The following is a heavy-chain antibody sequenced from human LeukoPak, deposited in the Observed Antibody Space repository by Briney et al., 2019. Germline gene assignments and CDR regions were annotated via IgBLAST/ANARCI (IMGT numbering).Heavy chain of an antibody. D-gene: IGHD3/OR15-3a*01. Sequence: PSETLSLTCGVSSDSLEGHYWSWIRQPPGKGLEWIGEISHGGSIDFKPSLKSRVTISIDTSKKQFSLKVRSVTAADTAVYYCVGIKEWTHFDYWGQGILVSVST. CDR3: VGIKEWTHFDY. CDR1: SDSLEGHY. V-gene: IGHV4-34*01. CDR2: ISHGGSI. J-gene: IGHJ4*02.